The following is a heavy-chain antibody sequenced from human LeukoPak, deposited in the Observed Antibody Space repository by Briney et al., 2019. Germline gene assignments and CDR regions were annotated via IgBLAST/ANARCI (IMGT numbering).Heavy chain of an antibody. CDR2: IYSGGST. CDR1: GFTVSSNY. V-gene: IGHV3-53*04. CDR3: ARAHQYSYGTYYFDY. D-gene: IGHD5-18*01. Sequence: GGSLRLSCAASGFTVSSNYMSWVRQAPGKGLEWVPVIYSGGSTYYADSVKGRFTISRHNSKNTLYLQMNSLRAEDTAVYYCARAHQYSYGTYYFDYWGQGTLVTVSS. J-gene: IGHJ4*02.